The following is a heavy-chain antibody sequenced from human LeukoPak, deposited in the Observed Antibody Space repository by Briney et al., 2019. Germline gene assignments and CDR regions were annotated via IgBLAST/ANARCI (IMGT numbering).Heavy chain of an antibody. CDR2: IYHSGST. V-gene: IGHV4-4*02. J-gene: IGHJ4*02. CDR3: ARGARKNYDFWSGYSIDY. Sequence: SETLSLTCAVSGGSISSSNWWSWVRQPPGKGLEWIGEIYHSGSTNYNPSLKSRVTISVDKSKNQFSLKLSSVTAADTAVYYCARGARKNYDFWSGYSIDYWGQGTLVTVSS. D-gene: IGHD3-3*01. CDR1: GGSISSSNW.